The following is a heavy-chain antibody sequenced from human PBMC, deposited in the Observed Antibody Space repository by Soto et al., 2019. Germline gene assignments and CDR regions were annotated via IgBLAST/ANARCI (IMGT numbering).Heavy chain of an antibody. V-gene: IGHV3-48*01. CDR1: GFTFSSYS. CDR3: ARDRVVVVPAKSPKYYMEV. CDR2: ISSSSSTI. J-gene: IGHJ6*03. Sequence: GGSLRLSCAASGFTFSSYSMNWVRQAPGKGLEWVSYISSSSSTIYYADSVRGRITISRDNAKNSLYLQMNSLRAEDTAVYYCARDRVVVVPAKSPKYYMEVWGKGTTVTVSS. D-gene: IGHD2-15*01.